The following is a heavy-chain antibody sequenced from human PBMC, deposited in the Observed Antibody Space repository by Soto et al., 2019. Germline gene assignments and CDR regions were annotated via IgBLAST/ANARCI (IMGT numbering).Heavy chain of an antibody. V-gene: IGHV3-30*18. Sequence: SLRLSCAASGFTFSSYGMHWVRQAPGKGLEWVAVISYDGSNKYYADSVKGRFTISRDNSKNTLYLQMNSLRAEDTAVYYCAKGQYYYDSSGPWYWGQGTLVTVSS. CDR1: GFTFSSYG. CDR2: ISYDGSNK. D-gene: IGHD3-22*01. J-gene: IGHJ4*02. CDR3: AKGQYYYDSSGPWY.